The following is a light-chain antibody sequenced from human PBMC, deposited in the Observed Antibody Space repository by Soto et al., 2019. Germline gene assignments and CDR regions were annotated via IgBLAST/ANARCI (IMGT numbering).Light chain of an antibody. J-gene: IGKJ1*01. CDR2: SAS. CDR3: QQSYSPPRT. CDR1: QGISTY. V-gene: IGKV1-39*01. Sequence: DIQMTQSPSSLSASVGDRVTVSCRASQGISTYLNWYQQKPGKAPKLLIYSASSLHSGVPSRFRGRGAGTDFTLTISSLLPEDFATYYWQQSYSPPRTFVQGTKVEIE.